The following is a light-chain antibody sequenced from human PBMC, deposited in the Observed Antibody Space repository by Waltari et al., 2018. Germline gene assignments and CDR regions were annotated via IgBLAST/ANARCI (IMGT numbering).Light chain of an antibody. CDR1: QSVLSSSNNRNY. V-gene: IGKV4-1*01. CDR3: QQCYTFPYT. J-gene: IGKJ2*01. CDR2: WAS. Sequence: DIVLPPSPDSLAVSLGERATLKCRSSQSVLSSSNNRNYLGWYQQKPGQPPKLLISWASTREFGVPDRLSGSGSGTDFTLTISSLQAEDVALYYCQQCYTFPYTFGQGTKLELK.